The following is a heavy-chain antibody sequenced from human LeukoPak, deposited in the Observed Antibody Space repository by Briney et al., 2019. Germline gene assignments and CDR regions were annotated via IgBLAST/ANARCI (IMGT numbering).Heavy chain of an antibody. CDR3: ARAQLLTAPAGTFADN. V-gene: IGHV1-2*02. Sequence: ASVRVSCKASGYMFTDYLMHWVRRAPGQGPEWMGWFNPKSGDKNYAQQFQGRVTMTRDTSINTAYMEMSGLTSDDTAVYYCARAQLLTAPAGTFADNWGQGTLVTVSS. J-gene: IGHJ4*02. D-gene: IGHD6-13*01. CDR1: GYMFTDYL. CDR2: FNPKSGDK.